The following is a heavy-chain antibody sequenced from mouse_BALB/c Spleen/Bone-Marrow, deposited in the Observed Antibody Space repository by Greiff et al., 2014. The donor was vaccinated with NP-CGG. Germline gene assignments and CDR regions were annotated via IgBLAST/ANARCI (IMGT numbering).Heavy chain of an antibody. J-gene: IGHJ3*01. CDR3: TRYDLTTRAFAY. CDR2: IHLSDSES. D-gene: IGHD6-1*01. Sequence: VQLVESGAELVRPGASVKLSCKASGYSFTSYWMNWVKQRPGQGLEWIGMIHLSDSESRLNQRFKDKATLTVDKSSSTAYMQLSSPTSEDSAVYYCTRYDLTTRAFAYWGQGTLVTVSA. V-gene: IGHV1S82*01. CDR1: GYSFTSYW.